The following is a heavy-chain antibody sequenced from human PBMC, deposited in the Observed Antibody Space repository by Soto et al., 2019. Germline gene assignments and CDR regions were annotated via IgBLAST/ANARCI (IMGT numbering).Heavy chain of an antibody. V-gene: IGHV4-59*01. CDR2: IYYSGST. J-gene: IGHJ5*02. CDR3: ARGVATIGP. D-gene: IGHD5-12*01. CDR1: GDSISSYY. Sequence: QVQLQESGPRLVKPSETLSLTCTVSGDSISSYYWTWIRQPPGKGLEWIGYIYYSGSTNYNPSLKSRVTMSVDTSKNQSSLKLTSVTAADTAVYYCARGVATIGPWGQGTLVTVSS.